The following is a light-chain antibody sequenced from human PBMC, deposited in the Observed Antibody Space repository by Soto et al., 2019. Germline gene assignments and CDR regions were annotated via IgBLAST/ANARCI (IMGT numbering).Light chain of an antibody. J-gene: IGKJ4*01. V-gene: IGKV1-33*01. CDR1: QDIKNY. CDR2: DAS. Sequence: DIQMTQSPSSLSASVGDRVTITCQASQDIKNYLNWYQQKSGKAPKLLIYDASALETGVPSRFSGSGSGTDFTFTINSXQPEDIATYDCQQYDNLPLTFGGGTKVDIK. CDR3: QQYDNLPLT.